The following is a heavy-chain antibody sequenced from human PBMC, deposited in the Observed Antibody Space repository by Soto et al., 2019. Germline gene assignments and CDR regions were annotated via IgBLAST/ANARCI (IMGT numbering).Heavy chain of an antibody. Sequence: QVQLVQSGAVVKKPGSSVKVSCKASGGIFSTYAINWLRQAPGQGLEWMGGIIPIFGTPNYAQKFQGRVTITADESTSTAYMELSRLRSDDTAVYYCARDRDDYGSGNYYNRIDFWGQGTLVTVSS. J-gene: IGHJ4*02. V-gene: IGHV1-69*01. D-gene: IGHD3-10*01. CDR2: IIPIFGTP. CDR1: GGIFSTYA. CDR3: ARDRDDYGSGNYYNRIDF.